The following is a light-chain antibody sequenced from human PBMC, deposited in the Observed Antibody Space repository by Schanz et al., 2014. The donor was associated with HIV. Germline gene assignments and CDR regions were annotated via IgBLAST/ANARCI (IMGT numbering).Light chain of an antibody. J-gene: IGKJ2*01. CDR2: WAS. V-gene: IGKV4-1*01. Sequence: DIAMTQSPDSLAVSLGERATINCKSSQSVLYRSSNQNSLTWYQQKPGQPPKLLIYWASIRESGVPDRFSGSGSGTDFTLTISSLQAEDVAVYYCQQYYSTPPTFGQGTKLEIK. CDR1: QSVLYRSSNQNS. CDR3: QQYYSTPPT.